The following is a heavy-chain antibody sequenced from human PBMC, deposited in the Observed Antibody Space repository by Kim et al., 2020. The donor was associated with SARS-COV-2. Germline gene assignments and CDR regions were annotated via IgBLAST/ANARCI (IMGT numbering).Heavy chain of an antibody. D-gene: IGHD6-19*01. J-gene: IGHJ4*02. CDR3: ARAYSGGWAYFDY. V-gene: IGHV3-21*01. Sequence: YAAAVKGRVPSSRDNAKNSLYLHLNSLRAEDTAVYYCARAYSGGWAYFDYWGQGTLVTVSS.